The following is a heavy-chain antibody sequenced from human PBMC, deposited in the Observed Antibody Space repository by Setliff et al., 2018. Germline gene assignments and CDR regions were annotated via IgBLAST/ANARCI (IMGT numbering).Heavy chain of an antibody. D-gene: IGHD6-19*01. Sequence: PSETLSLTCAVSVYSISRDCHWGWIRQPPGKGLEWIGSIYYSGNTYYNASLKGRVTISGDTSKNQFSPKLTAVTAADTAIYYCARHRAVAGAYYFDFWGQGTLVTVSS. CDR3: ARHRAVAGAYYFDF. CDR2: IYYSGNT. CDR1: VYSISRDCH. J-gene: IGHJ4*02. V-gene: IGHV4-38-2*01.